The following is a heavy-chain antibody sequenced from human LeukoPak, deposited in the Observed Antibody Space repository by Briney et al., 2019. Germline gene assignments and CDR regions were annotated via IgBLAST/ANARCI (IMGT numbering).Heavy chain of an antibody. CDR1: GGSISNGSYY. D-gene: IGHD3-22*01. V-gene: IGHV4-61*02. CDR2: IYTSEST. CDR3: ATLRGDYYDSRAYDL. J-gene: IGHJ3*01. Sequence: SETLSLTCTVSGGSISNGSYYWSWIRQPAGKGLEWIGRIYTSESTNYNPSLESRVFISIETSKNRFSLTLNSVTAADTAVYYCATLRGDYYDSRAYDLWGQGTMVTVSS.